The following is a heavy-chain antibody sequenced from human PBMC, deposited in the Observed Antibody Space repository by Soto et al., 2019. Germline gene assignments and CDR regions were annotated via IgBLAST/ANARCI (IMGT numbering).Heavy chain of an antibody. Sequence: GGSLRLSCAASGFTFSSYAMSWVRQAPGKGLEWVSAISGSGGSTYYADSVKGRFTISRDNSKNTLYLQMNSLRAEDTAVYYCANAIAARRYYYYMDVWGKGTTVTVSS. CDR2: ISGSGGST. CDR3: ANAIAARRYYYYMDV. D-gene: IGHD6-6*01. CDR1: GFTFSSYA. V-gene: IGHV3-23*01. J-gene: IGHJ6*03.